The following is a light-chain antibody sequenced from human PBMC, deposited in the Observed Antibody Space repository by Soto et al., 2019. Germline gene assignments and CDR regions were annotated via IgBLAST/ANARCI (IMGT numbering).Light chain of an antibody. CDR3: QQYNNYSPFT. V-gene: IGKV1-5*01. CDR1: QSISSW. CDR2: DAS. Sequence: DIQMTQSPSTLSASVGDRFTITCRASQSISSWLAWYQQKPGKAPKLLIYDASSLESGVPSRFSGSGSGAEFTLTIRSLQPDDFATYYCQQYNNYSPFTFGGGTTVDIK. J-gene: IGKJ4*01.